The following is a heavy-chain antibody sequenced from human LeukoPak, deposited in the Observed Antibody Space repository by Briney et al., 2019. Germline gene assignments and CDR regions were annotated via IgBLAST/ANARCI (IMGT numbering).Heavy chain of an antibody. CDR1: GFTFISYA. CDR2: ISYDGSDE. CDR3: ARDQGATLVRGVTPYLDY. V-gene: IGHV3-30*04. Sequence: PGKSLRLSCAASGFTFISYAMHWVRQAPGKGLGWVSIISYDGSDEKFADSVKGRFTISRDNYKNMVFLQMNSLRAEDTAVYYCARDQGATLVRGVTPYLDYWGQGTLVSVSS. J-gene: IGHJ4*02. D-gene: IGHD3-10*01.